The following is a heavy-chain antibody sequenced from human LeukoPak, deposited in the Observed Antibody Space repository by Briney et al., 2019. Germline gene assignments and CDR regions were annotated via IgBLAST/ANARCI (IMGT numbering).Heavy chain of an antibody. J-gene: IGHJ6*03. D-gene: IGHD6-13*01. Sequence: GESLKISCKGSGYSFPDYWIGWVRQMPGEGLELMGIIYPGDSDTRYSPSFQGQVTISADKSISTTYLQWSSLEASDSGMYYCARQGAAGKYYYYYMDVWGKGTTVTVSS. CDR1: GYSFPDYW. CDR2: IYPGDSDT. CDR3: ARQGAAGKYYYYYMDV. V-gene: IGHV5-51*01.